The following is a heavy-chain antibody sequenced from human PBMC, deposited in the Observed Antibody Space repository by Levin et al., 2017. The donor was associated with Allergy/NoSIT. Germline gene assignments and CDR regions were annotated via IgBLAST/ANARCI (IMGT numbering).Heavy chain of an antibody. J-gene: IGHJ6*02. CDR2: IDSATTAI. V-gene: IGHV3-48*01. CDR1: GFTFSSYS. D-gene: IGHD2-2*01. Sequence: GGSLRLSCVASGFTFSSYSMNWVRQAPGKGLEWISYIDSATTAIYYADSVKGRFTISRDNAQNSLYLQMNSLRGEDMAVYYCAGGMYTTGCAYYYAMDVWGQGTSVTVSS. CDR3: AGGMYTTGCAYYYAMDV.